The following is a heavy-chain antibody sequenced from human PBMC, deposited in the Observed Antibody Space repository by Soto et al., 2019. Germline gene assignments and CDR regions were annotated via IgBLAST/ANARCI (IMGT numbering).Heavy chain of an antibody. CDR3: ARDLGGITMIVVGPGYFDY. Sequence: EVQLVESGGGLVQPGGSLRLSCAASGFTFSSYSMNWVRQAPGKGLEWVSYISSSSSTIYYVDSVKGRFTISRDNAKNPLYLQMNSLRDEDTAVYYCARDLGGITMIVVGPGYFDYWGQGTLVTVSS. D-gene: IGHD3-22*01. CDR1: GFTFSSYS. J-gene: IGHJ4*02. V-gene: IGHV3-48*02. CDR2: ISSSSSTI.